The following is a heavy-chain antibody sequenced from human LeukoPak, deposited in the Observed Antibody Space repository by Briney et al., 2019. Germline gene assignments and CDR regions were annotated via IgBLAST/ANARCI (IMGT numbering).Heavy chain of an antibody. CDR1: GFTVSSNY. Sequence: PGGSLRLSCAASGFTVSSNYMSWVRQAPGKGLEWVSVIYSGGSTYYADSVKGRSTISRDNSKNTLYLQMNSLRAEDTAVYYCARADYYYGSGSYTFIDYWGQGTLVTVSS. D-gene: IGHD3-10*01. CDR3: ARADYYYGSGSYTFIDY. CDR2: IYSGGST. J-gene: IGHJ4*02. V-gene: IGHV3-53*01.